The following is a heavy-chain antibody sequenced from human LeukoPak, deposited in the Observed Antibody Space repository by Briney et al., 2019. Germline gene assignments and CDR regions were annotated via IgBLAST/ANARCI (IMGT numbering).Heavy chain of an antibody. D-gene: IGHD1-1*01. CDR1: GFTFSSYG. Sequence: GGSLRLSCAASGFTFSSYGMHWVRQAPGKGLEWVALISYDGSNKYYADSVKGRFTISSDNSKNTLYLQMNSLRAEDTAVYYCARPQIPGTTRGGMDVWGQGTTVTVSS. J-gene: IGHJ6*02. CDR2: ISYDGSNK. CDR3: ARPQIPGTTRGGMDV. V-gene: IGHV3-30*03.